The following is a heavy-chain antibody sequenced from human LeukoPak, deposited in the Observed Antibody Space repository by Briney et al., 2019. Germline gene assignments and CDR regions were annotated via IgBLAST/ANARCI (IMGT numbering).Heavy chain of an antibody. D-gene: IGHD6-19*01. V-gene: IGHV1-3*01. CDR2: ITADGDT. Sequence: ASVKVSCKASGNIFITYATHWVRRAPGQRLEWLGWITADGDTGYSQKFQGRVTITRDTSASTAYVEVSSLTSEDTAVYYCAREGGSGWSRLEYWGQGTLVTVS. CDR1: GNIFITYA. J-gene: IGHJ4*02. CDR3: AREGGSGWSRLEY.